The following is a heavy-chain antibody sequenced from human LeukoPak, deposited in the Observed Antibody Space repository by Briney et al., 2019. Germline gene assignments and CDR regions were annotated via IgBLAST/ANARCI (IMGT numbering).Heavy chain of an antibody. D-gene: IGHD3-3*01. CDR2: IYYSRST. CDR1: GGSISSYY. Sequence: SETLSLTCTVSGGSISSYYWSWIRQPPGKGLEWIGYIYYSRSTNYNPSLKSRVTISVDTSKNQFSLKLSSVTAADTAVYYCARHGSYYDFWSGYRMANNWFDPWGQGTLVTVSS. J-gene: IGHJ5*02. V-gene: IGHV4-59*08. CDR3: ARHGSYYDFWSGYRMANNWFDP.